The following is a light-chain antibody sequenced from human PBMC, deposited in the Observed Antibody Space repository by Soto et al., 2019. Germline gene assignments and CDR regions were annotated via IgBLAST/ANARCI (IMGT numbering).Light chain of an antibody. J-gene: IGKJ4*01. CDR2: GAS. CDR1: QRVDSNS. V-gene: IGKV3-20*01. Sequence: EFVLTQSPGALSVSPGETVTLSCRASQRVDSNSLAWYHHKPGLAPRLLIFGASTRATRIPDRFSGSGSGTDFTLTITRLEPEDAGLYYCQQSVASPLTLGGGTRV. CDR3: QQSVASPLT.